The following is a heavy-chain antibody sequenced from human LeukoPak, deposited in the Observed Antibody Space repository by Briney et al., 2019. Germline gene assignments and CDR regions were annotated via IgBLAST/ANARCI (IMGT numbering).Heavy chain of an antibody. D-gene: IGHD3-10*01. Sequence: ASVKVSCEASGFTFTSSAVQWVRQARGQRLEWIGWIVVGSGNTNYAQKFQERVTITRDMSTSTAYMELSSLRSEDTAVYYCAADAYYYGSGRPNWFDPWGQGTLVTVSS. CDR1: GFTFTSSA. V-gene: IGHV1-58*01. CDR2: IVVGSGNT. CDR3: AADAYYYGSGRPNWFDP. J-gene: IGHJ5*02.